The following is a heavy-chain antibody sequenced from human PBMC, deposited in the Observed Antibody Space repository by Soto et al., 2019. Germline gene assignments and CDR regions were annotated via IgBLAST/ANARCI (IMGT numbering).Heavy chain of an antibody. CDR3: AAELYSGGTCCSFDI. CDR2: IVVGSGST. CDR1: GFAFGNSA. J-gene: IGHJ3*02. V-gene: IGHV1-58*01. Sequence: SVKVSCKTSGFAFGNSAVQWVRQARGQRLEWMGWIVVGSGSTNYEQRFQKRVTITRDMSKSTVHMELSCLSSEDTAVYYCAAELYSGGTCCSFDIWGQGTMVTVSS. D-gene: IGHD2-15*01.